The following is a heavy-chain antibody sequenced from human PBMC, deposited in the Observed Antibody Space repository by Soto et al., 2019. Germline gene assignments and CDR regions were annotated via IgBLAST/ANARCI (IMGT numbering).Heavy chain of an antibody. Sequence: SGPTLVNPTQTLTLTCTFSGFSLNTSGMRVSWIRQPPGKALEWLARIDWDDDEFYSTSLKTRLTISKDTSKNQVVLTMTNMDPVDTASYYCARSRTLHYYYDSSGSPLDGFDIWGQGTMVTVSS. CDR3: ARSRTLHYYYDSSGSPLDGFDI. D-gene: IGHD3-22*01. CDR1: GFSLNTSGMR. V-gene: IGHV2-70*04. J-gene: IGHJ3*02. CDR2: IDWDDDE.